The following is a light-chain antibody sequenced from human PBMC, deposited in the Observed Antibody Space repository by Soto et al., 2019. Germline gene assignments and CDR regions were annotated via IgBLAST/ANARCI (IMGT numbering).Light chain of an antibody. CDR1: QTISSW. CDR3: QQYGSSLT. CDR2: KAS. Sequence: DIQMTQSPSTLSGSVGDRVTITCRASQTISSWLAWYQPKPGKAPNVLIYKASTLKSGVPSRFIDTGSGTEFPLTLSRLEPEDSAVDDYQQYGSSLTFGGGTKVEI. J-gene: IGKJ4*01. V-gene: IGKV1-5*03.